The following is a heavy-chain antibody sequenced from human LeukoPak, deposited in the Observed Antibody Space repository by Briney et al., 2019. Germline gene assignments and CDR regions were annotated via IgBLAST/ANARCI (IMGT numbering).Heavy chain of an antibody. D-gene: IGHD5-12*01. V-gene: IGHV1-69*01. CDR2: IIPIFGTA. J-gene: IGHJ4*02. Sequence: GSAVQVSCKASGGTFSHYPISRVRPPPAQGREWMGGIIPIFGTANYAQKLQGRVTITADESTRTAYIELSSLRSGDTAVYYCARDHGGYDSGDYWGQGTLVTVSS. CDR3: ARDHGGYDSGDY. CDR1: GGTFSHYP.